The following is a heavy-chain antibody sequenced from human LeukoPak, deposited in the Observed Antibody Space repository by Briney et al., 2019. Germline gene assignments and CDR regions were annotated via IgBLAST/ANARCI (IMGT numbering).Heavy chain of an antibody. J-gene: IGHJ5*02. Sequence: ASVKVSCKASGYTFTSYAIHWVRQAPGQRLEWMGWINAGNGNTKYSQEFQGRVTITRDTSASTAYMELSRLRSDDTAVYYCARDPGITMVRGVFDPWGQGTLVTVSS. CDR2: INAGNGNT. D-gene: IGHD3-10*01. V-gene: IGHV1-3*01. CDR3: ARDPGITMVRGVFDP. CDR1: GYTFTSYA.